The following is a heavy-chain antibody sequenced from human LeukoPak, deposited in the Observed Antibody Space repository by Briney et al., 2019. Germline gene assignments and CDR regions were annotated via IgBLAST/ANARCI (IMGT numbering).Heavy chain of an antibody. CDR2: INHSGDA. V-gene: IGHV4-34*01. D-gene: IGHD3-22*01. CDR3: ARSEVNRSGYWVILY. Sequence: PSETLSLTCDVDGGSLSGFHWSWIRQSPRNRLEWIGEINHSGDANCNPSLMTRVDISVDMSKNQFSLKMNSVTAADTAVYYCARSEVNRSGYWVILYWGQGTLVTVSS. J-gene: IGHJ4*02. CDR1: GGSLSGFH.